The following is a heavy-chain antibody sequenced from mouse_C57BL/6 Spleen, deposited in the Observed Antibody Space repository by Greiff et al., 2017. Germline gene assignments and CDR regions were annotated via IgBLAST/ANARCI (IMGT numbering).Heavy chain of an antibody. CDR1: GFTFSSYG. CDR3: ASRSTMVTGGGFAY. D-gene: IGHD2-2*01. V-gene: IGHV5-6*02. CDR2: ISSGGSYT. J-gene: IGHJ3*01. Sequence: DVMLVESGGDLVKPGGSLTLSCAASGFTFSSYGMSWVRQTPDKRLEWVATISSGGSYTYYPDSVKGRFTISRDNAKNTLYLQMSSLKSEDTAMYYGASRSTMVTGGGFAYWGQGTLVTVSA.